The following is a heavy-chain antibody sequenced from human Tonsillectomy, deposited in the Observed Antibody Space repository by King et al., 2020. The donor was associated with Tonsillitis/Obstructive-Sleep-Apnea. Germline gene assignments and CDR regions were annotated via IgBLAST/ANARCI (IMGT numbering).Heavy chain of an antibody. CDR1: GFTFSSYE. V-gene: IGHV3-48*03. J-gene: IGHJ5*02. CDR2: ISSSGSTI. D-gene: IGHD2-2*01. Sequence: VQLVESGGGLVQPGGSLRLSCAASGFTFSSYEMNWVRQAPGKGLEWVSYISSSGSTIYYADSVKGRFTISRDNAKNSLYLQMNSLRAEDTAVYYCAAEGGDIVVVPAATGEGWFDPWGQGTLVTVSS. CDR3: AAEGGDIVVVPAATGEGWFDP.